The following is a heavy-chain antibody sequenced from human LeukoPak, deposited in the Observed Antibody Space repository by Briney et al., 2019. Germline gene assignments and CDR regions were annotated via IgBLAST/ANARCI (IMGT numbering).Heavy chain of an antibody. V-gene: IGHV3-23*01. D-gene: IGHD2-15*01. CDR1: GFTFSSYG. CDR2: ISGSGGST. CDR3: AKFALRYCSGGSCHPFDY. Sequence: GESLKISCAASGFTFSSYGMSWVRQAPGKGLEWVSAISGSGGSTYYADSVKGRFIISRDNSKNTLYLQMNSLRAEDTAVYYCAKFALRYCSGGSCHPFDYWGQGTLVTVSS. J-gene: IGHJ4*02.